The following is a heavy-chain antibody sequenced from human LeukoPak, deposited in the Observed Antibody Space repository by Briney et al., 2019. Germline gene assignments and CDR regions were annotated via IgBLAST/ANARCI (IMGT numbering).Heavy chain of an antibody. CDR3: AKAYCSSTSCWDYYYYYGMDV. CDR2: IIGDGGTT. J-gene: IGHJ6*02. D-gene: IGHD2-2*01. CDR1: GFTLDDYA. V-gene: IGHV3-43*02. Sequence: PGGSRRLSWPALGFTLDDYAMPWFRQAPGKGLEWFSLIIGDGGTTYYADSVKGRFTISRDNSKNSLYLQMNSLRTEDTALYYCAKAYCSSTSCWDYYYYYGMDVWGQGTTVTVSS.